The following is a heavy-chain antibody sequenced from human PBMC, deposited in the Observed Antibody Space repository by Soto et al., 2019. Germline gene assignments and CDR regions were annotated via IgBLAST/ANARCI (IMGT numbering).Heavy chain of an antibody. V-gene: IGHV4-39*02. CDR2: IYYDGST. Sequence: TSETLSFTCTVSGGSINNNNYYWAWIRQPPGKGLSWIASIYYDGSTYYNSSLKSRVTISRDTSKNHFSLRLTSMTAADTAVYYCATVLVGATRHPDSDSWGQGTLVTVSS. CDR3: ATVLVGATRHPDSDS. CDR1: GGSINNNNYY. D-gene: IGHD2-15*01. J-gene: IGHJ4*02.